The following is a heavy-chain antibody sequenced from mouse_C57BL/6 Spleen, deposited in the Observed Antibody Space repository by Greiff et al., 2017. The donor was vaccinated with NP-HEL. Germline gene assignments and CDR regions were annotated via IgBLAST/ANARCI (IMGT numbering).Heavy chain of an antibody. CDR2: IYPGDGDT. CDR3: ARGGDSNYFWFAY. CDR1: GYAFSSYW. J-gene: IGHJ3*01. D-gene: IGHD2-5*01. V-gene: IGHV1-80*01. Sequence: VQLQQSGAELVKPGASVKISCKASGYAFSSYWMNWVKQRPGKGLEWIGQIYPGDGDTNYNGKFKGKATLTADKSSSTAYMQLSSLTSEDSAVYFCARGGDSNYFWFAYWGQGTLVTVSA.